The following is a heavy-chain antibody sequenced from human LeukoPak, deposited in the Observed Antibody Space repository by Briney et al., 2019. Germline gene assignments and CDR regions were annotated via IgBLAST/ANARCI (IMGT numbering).Heavy chain of an antibody. Sequence: SETLSLTCAVYGGSFSGHYWSSIRQPPGKGLEWIGEINRSGSTNYNPSLKSRVTISVDTSKNQFSLKLSSVTAADTAVYYCARGGGYSSSWYGGYFDYWGQGTLVTVSS. V-gene: IGHV4-34*01. D-gene: IGHD6-13*01. CDR3: ARGGGYSSSWYGGYFDY. CDR2: INRSGST. CDR1: GGSFSGHY. J-gene: IGHJ4*02.